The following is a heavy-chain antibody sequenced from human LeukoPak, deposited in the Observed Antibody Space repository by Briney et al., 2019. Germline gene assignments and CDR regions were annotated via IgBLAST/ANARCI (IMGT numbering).Heavy chain of an antibody. CDR2: IYPRDGST. CDR1: GYTFTSNY. CDR3: AKDQEGFDY. Sequence: ASVKVSCKASGYTFTSNYIHWVRQAPGQGLEWMGMIYPRDGSTSYAQKFQGRVTVTRDTSTSTVHMELSGLRSEDTAVYYCAKDQEGFDYWGQGTLVTVSS. J-gene: IGHJ4*02. V-gene: IGHV1-46*01.